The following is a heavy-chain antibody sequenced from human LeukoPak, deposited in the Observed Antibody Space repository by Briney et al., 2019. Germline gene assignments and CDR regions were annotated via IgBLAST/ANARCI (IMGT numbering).Heavy chain of an antibody. CDR3: ARNLMAYSSSWENWFDP. D-gene: IGHD6-13*01. J-gene: IGHJ5*02. CDR1: GYTFTSYD. Sequence: GASVKVSCKASGYTFTSYDINWVRQATGQGLEWMGWMNPNSGNTGYAQKFQGRVTMTRNTSISTAYMELSSLRSEDTAVYYCARNLMAYSSSWENWFDPWGQGTLVTVSP. CDR2: MNPNSGNT. V-gene: IGHV1-8*01.